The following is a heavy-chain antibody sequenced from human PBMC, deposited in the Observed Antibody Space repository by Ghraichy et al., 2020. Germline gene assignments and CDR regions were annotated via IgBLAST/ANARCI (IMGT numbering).Heavy chain of an antibody. V-gene: IGHV4-34*01. CDR1: GGSFSGYY. D-gene: IGHD5-18*01. J-gene: IGHJ4*02. Sequence: SETLSLTCAVYGGSFSGYYWSWIRQPPGKGLEWIGEINHSGSTNYNPSLKSRVTISVDTSKNQFSLKLSSVTAADTAVYHCAMIMYTAMVKDYWGQGTLVTVSS. CDR2: INHSGST. CDR3: AMIMYTAMVKDY.